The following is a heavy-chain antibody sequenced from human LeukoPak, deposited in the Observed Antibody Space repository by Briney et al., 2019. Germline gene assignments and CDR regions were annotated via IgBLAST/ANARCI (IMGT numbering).Heavy chain of an antibody. D-gene: IGHD2/OR15-2a*01. CDR2: IYYSGST. CDR3: ARDQRIYGMDV. V-gene: IGHV4-61*01. J-gene: IGHJ6*02. CDR1: GGSVSSGSYY. Sequence: SETLSLTCTVSGGSVSSGSYYWSWIRQPPGKGLEWIGYIYYSGSTNYNPSLKSRVTISVDTSRNQFSLKLSSVTAADTAVYYCARDQRIYGMDVWGQGTTVTVSS.